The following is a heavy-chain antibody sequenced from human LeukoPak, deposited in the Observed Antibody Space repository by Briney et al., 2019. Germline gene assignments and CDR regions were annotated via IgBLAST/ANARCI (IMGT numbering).Heavy chain of an antibody. Sequence: PGGSLRLSCAASGFTFSSYWMHWVRQAPGKGLVWVSRINSDGSSTSYADSVKGRFTISRDNAQNSLELHMISLRAEDSAIYYCARRHSLGWPDSWGQGTVVTVSS. V-gene: IGHV3-74*01. D-gene: IGHD6-19*01. J-gene: IGHJ4*02. CDR3: ARRHSLGWPDS. CDR1: GFTFSSYW. CDR2: INSDGSST.